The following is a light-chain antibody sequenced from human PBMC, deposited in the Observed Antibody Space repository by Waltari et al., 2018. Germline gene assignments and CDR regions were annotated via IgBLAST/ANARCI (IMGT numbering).Light chain of an antibody. Sequence: IQMTQSPSSLSASVGDTVPITCRTSPNIDSSLNWYHQRPGNAPQLLIFAASTLQSGVSSRFSGSGSGTDFTLTISGLQPEDFATYFCQQSHRSPWTFGQGTQVDI. CDR1: PNIDSS. V-gene: IGKV1-39*01. J-gene: IGKJ1*01. CDR2: AAS. CDR3: QQSHRSPWT.